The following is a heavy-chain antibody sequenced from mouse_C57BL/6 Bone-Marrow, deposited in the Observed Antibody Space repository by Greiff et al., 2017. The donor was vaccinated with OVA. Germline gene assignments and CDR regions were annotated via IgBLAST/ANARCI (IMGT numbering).Heavy chain of an antibody. D-gene: IGHD2-2*01. CDR2: IYPRDGST. CDR3: ARSRSYYGYDVAWFAY. J-gene: IGHJ3*01. Sequence: QVQLQQSGPELVKPGASVKLSCKASGYTFTSYDINWVKQRPGQGLEWIGWIYPRDGSTKYNEKFKGKATLTVDTSSSTAYMELHSLTSEDSAVYFCARSRSYYGYDVAWFAYWGQGTLVTVSA. CDR1: GYTFTSYD. V-gene: IGHV1-85*01.